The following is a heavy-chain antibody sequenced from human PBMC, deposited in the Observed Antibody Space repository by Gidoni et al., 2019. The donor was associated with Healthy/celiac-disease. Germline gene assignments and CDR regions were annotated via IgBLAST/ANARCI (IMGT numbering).Heavy chain of an antibody. V-gene: IGHV1-18*01. D-gene: IGHD3-3*01. Sequence: QVQLVQSGAEVKKPGASVKVSCTASGYTFTSYGISWVRQAPGQGLEWMGWISAYNGNTNYAQKLQGRVTMTTDTSTSTAYMELRSLRSDDTAVYYCAREPLPSYYDFWSGYDYWGQGTLVTVSS. CDR1: GYTFTSYG. J-gene: IGHJ4*02. CDR2: ISAYNGNT. CDR3: AREPLPSYYDFWSGYDY.